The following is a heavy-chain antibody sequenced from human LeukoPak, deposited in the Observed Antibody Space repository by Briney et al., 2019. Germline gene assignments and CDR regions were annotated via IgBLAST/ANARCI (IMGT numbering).Heavy chain of an antibody. D-gene: IGHD3-22*01. CDR3: ARDQKYYYDSSGYKFDY. CDR1: GYTFTSYA. J-gene: IGHJ4*02. V-gene: IGHV7-4-1*02. Sequence: ASVKVSCKASGYTFTSYAMNWVRQAPGQGLEWMGWINTNTGNPTYAQGLTGRFVFSLDTSVSTAYLQISSLKAEDTAVYYCARDQKYYYDSSGYKFDYWGQGTLVTVSS. CDR2: INTNTGNP.